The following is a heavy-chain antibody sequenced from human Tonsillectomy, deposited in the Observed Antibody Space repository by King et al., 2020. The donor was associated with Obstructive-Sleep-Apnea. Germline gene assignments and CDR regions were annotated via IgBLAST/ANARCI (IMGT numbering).Heavy chain of an antibody. Sequence: QLQESGPGLVKPSETLSLTCTVSGGSISSYYWSWLRQPPGKGLEWIGYIYYSGSTNYNPSLKSRVTISVDTSKNQFSLKLSSVTAADTAVYYCARHTLPYYSMILQHWGQGTLVTVSS. J-gene: IGHJ1*01. D-gene: IGHD3-10*01. CDR1: GGSISSYY. CDR2: IYYSGST. CDR3: ARHTLPYYSMILQH. V-gene: IGHV4-59*08.